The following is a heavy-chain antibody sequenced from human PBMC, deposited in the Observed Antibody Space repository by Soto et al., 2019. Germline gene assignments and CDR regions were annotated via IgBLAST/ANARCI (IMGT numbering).Heavy chain of an antibody. J-gene: IGHJ4*02. Sequence: SETLSLTCTVSGGSISSGSYFWTWIRQHPGKGLEWIGYVHNSGSTFYMPSLKSQVTISPDTSRNLFSLNLSSVTAADTAVYYCERPLNGYAFDYWGQGALVTVSS. D-gene: IGHD5-18*01. CDR1: GGSISSGSYF. V-gene: IGHV4-31*01. CDR3: ERPLNGYAFDY. CDR2: VHNSGST.